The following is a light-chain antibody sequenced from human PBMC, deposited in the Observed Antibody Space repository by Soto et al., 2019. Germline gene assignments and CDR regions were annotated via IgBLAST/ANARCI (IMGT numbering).Light chain of an antibody. CDR1: QNINNW. Sequence: DIQMTQSPSTLSASIGDRVAITCRASQNINNWIAWYQQKPGEAPKFLIYDASTLESGVPSRFSGSGFGTECSLTISSLQPDDFGSYYCQHMRTFGQGTKVEIK. J-gene: IGKJ1*01. V-gene: IGKV1-5*01. CDR3: QHMRT. CDR2: DAS.